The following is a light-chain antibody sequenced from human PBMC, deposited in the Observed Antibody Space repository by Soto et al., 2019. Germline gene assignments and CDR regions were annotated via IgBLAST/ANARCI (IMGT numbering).Light chain of an antibody. CDR3: SSYTGTSTPVV. Sequence: QSALTQPASVSGSPGQSITISCTGTRSDVGAYIYVSWYQQHPGKAPKLMIYEVSYRPSGVSNRVSGSKSCNTASLTISGLQAEDEADYYCSSYTGTSTPVVFGGGTKLTVL. CDR2: EVS. CDR1: RSDVGAYIY. J-gene: IGLJ2*01. V-gene: IGLV2-14*01.